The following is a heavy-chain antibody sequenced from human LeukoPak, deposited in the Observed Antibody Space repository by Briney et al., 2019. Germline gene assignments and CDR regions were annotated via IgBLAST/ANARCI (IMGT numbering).Heavy chain of an antibody. V-gene: IGHV3-21*01. CDR3: AKVGLAGTSGYGAFDF. CDR2: IDSSSSYI. J-gene: IGHJ3*01. D-gene: IGHD3-22*01. Sequence: GGSLRLSCAASGFTFSTYTMNWFRQAPGKGLEWFSSIDSSSSYIYYADSVKGRFTISRDNAKNSLYLQMNSLRAEDTAVYYCAKVGLAGTSGYGAFDFWGQGTMVTVSS. CDR1: GFTFSTYT.